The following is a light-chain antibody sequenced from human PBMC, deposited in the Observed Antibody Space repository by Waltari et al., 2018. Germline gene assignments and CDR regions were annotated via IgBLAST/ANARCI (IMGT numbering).Light chain of an antibody. CDR2: GAS. V-gene: IGKV3D-15*01. CDR3: LQRNDWPRT. CDR1: QSVSSN. Sequence: EIVMTQSPATLSLSPGERATLSCRASQSVSSNLAWYQQKPGQAPRLLIYGASSRATGIPYRFSGSGSGTDFTLTINSLEPEDVGVYYCLQRNDWPRTFGQGTKVEI. J-gene: IGKJ1*01.